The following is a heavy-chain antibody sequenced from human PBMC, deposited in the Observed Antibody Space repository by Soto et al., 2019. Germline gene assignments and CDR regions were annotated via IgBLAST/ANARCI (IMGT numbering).Heavy chain of an antibody. CDR1: GGSISSYY. CDR3: ARDIRRYCSSTSCPNYYYYYGMDV. Sequence: SETLSLTCTVSGGSISSYYLSWIRQPPGKGLEWIGYIYYSGSTNYNPSLKSRVTISVDTSKNQFSLKLTSVTAADTAVYYCARDIRRYCSSTSCPNYYYYYGMDVWGQGTTVTVSS. D-gene: IGHD2-2*01. CDR2: IYYSGST. V-gene: IGHV4-59*01. J-gene: IGHJ6*02.